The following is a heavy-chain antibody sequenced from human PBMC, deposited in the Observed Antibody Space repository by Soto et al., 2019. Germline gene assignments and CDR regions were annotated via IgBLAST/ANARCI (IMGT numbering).Heavy chain of an antibody. CDR3: ARDSAYYDFWSGYYMGGPRVKDYYYGMDV. V-gene: IGHV1-69*01. CDR2: IIPIFCTA. CDR1: GGTFRSYA. Sequence: QVQLVQSGAAVSKPGSSVKVSCQASGGTFRSYAIVWARPAPGPGLAWMGWIIPIFCTAHYAQKFQGRVTITADESTSTAYMELSSLRSEDTAGYYWARDSAYYDFWSGYYMGGPRVKDYYYGMDVWGQGTTVTVS. J-gene: IGHJ6*02. D-gene: IGHD3-3*01.